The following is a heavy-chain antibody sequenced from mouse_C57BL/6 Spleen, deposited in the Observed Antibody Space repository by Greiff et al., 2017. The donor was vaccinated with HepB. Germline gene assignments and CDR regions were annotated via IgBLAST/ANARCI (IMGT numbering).Heavy chain of an antibody. CDR3: ARDGGYYGFDY. CDR2: ISDGGSYT. V-gene: IGHV5-4*01. D-gene: IGHD2-3*01. CDR1: GFTFSSYA. Sequence: EVKLMESGGGLVKPGGSLKLSCAASGFTFSSYAMSWVRQTPEKRLEWVATISDGGSYTYYPDNVKGRFTISRDNAKNNLYLQRSHLKSEDTAMYYCARDGGYYGFDYWGQGTTLTVSS. J-gene: IGHJ2*01.